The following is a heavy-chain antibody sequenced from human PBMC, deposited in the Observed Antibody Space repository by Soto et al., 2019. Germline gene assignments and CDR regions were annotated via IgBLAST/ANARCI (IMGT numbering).Heavy chain of an antibody. J-gene: IGHJ2*01. CDR1: GYSFTSYW. D-gene: IGHD3-16*02. V-gene: IGHV5-10-1*01. CDR2: IDPSDSYT. Sequence: GESLKISCKGSGYSFTSYWISWVGQVPGKGLEWMGRIDPSDSYTNYSPSFQGHVTISADKSISTAYLQWSSLKASDTAMYYCAREYYDYVWGSYRLRYFDLWGRGTLVTVSS. CDR3: AREYYDYVWGSYRLRYFDL.